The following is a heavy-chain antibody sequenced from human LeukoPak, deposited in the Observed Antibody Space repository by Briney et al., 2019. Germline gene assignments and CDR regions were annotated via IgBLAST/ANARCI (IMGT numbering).Heavy chain of an antibody. J-gene: IGHJ4*02. Sequence: GGSLRLSCAASGLNFRNYGMHWVRQAPGKGLEWVAVIWYDGSNQYYVDSVKGRLTVSKDNAKNMLYLQMNSLRAEDTAVYYCATDRNGGKYYDYWGQGTLVTASS. D-gene: IGHD1-26*01. CDR2: IWYDGSNQ. V-gene: IGHV3-33*01. CDR3: ATDRNGGKYYDY. CDR1: GLNFRNYG.